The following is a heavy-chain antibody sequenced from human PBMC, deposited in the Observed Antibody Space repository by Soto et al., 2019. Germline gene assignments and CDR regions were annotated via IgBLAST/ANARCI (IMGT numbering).Heavy chain of an antibody. CDR3: ARSSPYIGAGKPAGKQDYNGMDV. D-gene: IGHD6-13*01. Sequence: QVQLVQSGAEVKKPGSSVKVSCKASGGTFSNYTISWLRQAPGQGLEWMGGIIPVFGTTDYEQKFQGRVTITADGSTSTAYMELSSLRSADTAVYYCARSSPYIGAGKPAGKQDYNGMDVWGQGTTVTVSS. CDR2: IIPVFGTT. CDR1: GGTFSNYT. J-gene: IGHJ6*02. V-gene: IGHV1-69*01.